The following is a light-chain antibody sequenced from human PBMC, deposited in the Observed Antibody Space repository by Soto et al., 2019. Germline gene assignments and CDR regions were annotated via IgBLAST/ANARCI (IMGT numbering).Light chain of an antibody. CDR3: SSFTSTSSYV. CDR2: DVN. CDR1: SSDVGGYNY. V-gene: IGLV2-14*01. J-gene: IGLJ1*01. Sequence: QSTLTQPASVSGSPGQSITISCTGTSSDVGGYNYVSWYQQHPGKVPKLMIYDVNKRPSGASNRFSGSKSGNTASLTISGLQAEDEADYYCSSFTSTSSYVFGTGTKLTVL.